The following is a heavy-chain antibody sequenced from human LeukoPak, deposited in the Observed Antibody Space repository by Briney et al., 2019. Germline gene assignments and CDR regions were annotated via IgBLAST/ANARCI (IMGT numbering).Heavy chain of an antibody. D-gene: IGHD3-10*01. V-gene: IGHV4-39*01. Sequence: SETLSLTCTVSGVSISSTSYCWGWIRQPPGKGLVWVGCIYYSGRTYYNPSLKSRLTISVDTPKNQFSLKLSSVTAADTAVYYCAQSLGASTWFGNWFDPWGQGTLVTVSS. CDR3: AQSLGASTWFGNWFDP. CDR1: GVSISSTSYC. J-gene: IGHJ5*02. CDR2: IYYSGRT.